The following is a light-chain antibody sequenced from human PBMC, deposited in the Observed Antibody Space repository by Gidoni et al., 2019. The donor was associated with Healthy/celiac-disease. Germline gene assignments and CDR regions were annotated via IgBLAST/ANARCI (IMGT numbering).Light chain of an antibody. J-gene: IGKJ4*01. CDR2: AAS. Sequence: DIQMTQSPSSLSASVGDRVTIPCRASQSISIYLNWYQQKPGKAPKLLIYAASSLQSGVPSRFSGSGSGTDFTLTISSLQPEDFATYYCQQSYSTPPLTFGGGTKVEIK. CDR1: QSISIY. V-gene: IGKV1-39*01. CDR3: QQSYSTPPLT.